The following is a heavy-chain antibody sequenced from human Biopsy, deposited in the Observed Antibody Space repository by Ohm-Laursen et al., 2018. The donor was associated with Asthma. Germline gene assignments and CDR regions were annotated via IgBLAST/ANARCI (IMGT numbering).Heavy chain of an antibody. CDR2: IYSGGGT. Sequence: SLRLSCTAPGFTISTNGMSWVRQPPGKGLEWVSVIYSGGGTYYADSVQGRVTISRDNSKNTLSLQLNSLRAEDTAVYYCAKDWKSLYVQYFFGYWGQGTLVTVSS. CDR1: GFTISTNG. D-gene: IGHD5/OR15-5a*01. V-gene: IGHV3-53*01. J-gene: IGHJ4*02. CDR3: AKDWKSLYVQYFFGY.